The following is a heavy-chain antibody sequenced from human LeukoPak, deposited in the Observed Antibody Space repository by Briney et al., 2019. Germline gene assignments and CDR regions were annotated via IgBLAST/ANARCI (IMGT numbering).Heavy chain of an antibody. J-gene: IGHJ6*02. CDR3: ARDPSNYVGDYYYYGMDV. D-gene: IGHD4-11*01. CDR1: GFTFSSYG. CDR2: IWYDGSNK. Sequence: GGPLRLSCAASGFTFSSYGMHWVRQAPGKGLEWVAVIWYDGSNKYYADSVKGRFTISRDNSKNTLYLQMNSLRAEDTAVYYCARDPSNYVGDYYYYGMDVWGQGTTVTVS. V-gene: IGHV3-33*01.